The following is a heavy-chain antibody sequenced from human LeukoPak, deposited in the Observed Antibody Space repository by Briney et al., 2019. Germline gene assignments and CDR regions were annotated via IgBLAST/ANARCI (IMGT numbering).Heavy chain of an antibody. CDR3: ARVGVGMCHFDH. D-gene: IGHD1-14*01. Sequence: PGGSLRLSCAASGFTLSTYWMHWVRQAPGKGLVWVSRINPDGSTTTYADSVEGRFTISRDNAKNTLYLQMSSLRAEDTAVYYCARVGVGMCHFDHWGQGTLVTVSS. CDR2: INPDGSTT. V-gene: IGHV3-74*01. J-gene: IGHJ4*02. CDR1: GFTLSTYW.